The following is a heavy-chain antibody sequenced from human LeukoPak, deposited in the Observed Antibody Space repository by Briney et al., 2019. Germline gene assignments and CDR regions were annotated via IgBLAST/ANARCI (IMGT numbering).Heavy chain of an antibody. CDR1: GYTFTSYY. CDR3: ARAPRGFRAYCGGDCYRASLFDY. D-gene: IGHD2-21*02. CDR2: INPSGGST. V-gene: IGHV1-46*01. Sequence: ASVKVSCKASGYTFTSYYMHWVRQAPGQGLEWMGIINPSGGSTNYAQKFQGRVTMTRDMSTSTVYMELSSLRSEDTAVYYCARAPRGFRAYCGGDCYRASLFDYWGQGTLVTVSS. J-gene: IGHJ4*02.